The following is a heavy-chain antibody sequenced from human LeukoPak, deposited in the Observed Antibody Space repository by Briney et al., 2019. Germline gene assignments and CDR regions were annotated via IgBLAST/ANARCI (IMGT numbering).Heavy chain of an antibody. D-gene: IGHD3-10*01. CDR1: GYTFTSYD. Sequence: ASVKVPCKASGYTFTSYDINWVRQATGQGLEWMGWMNPNSGNTGYAQKFQGRVTMTRNTSISTAYMELSSLRSEDTAVYYCARSITMVRGVTIPYYYYYMDVWGKGTTVTVSS. CDR3: ARSITMVRGVTIPYYYYYMDV. J-gene: IGHJ6*03. V-gene: IGHV1-8*01. CDR2: MNPNSGNT.